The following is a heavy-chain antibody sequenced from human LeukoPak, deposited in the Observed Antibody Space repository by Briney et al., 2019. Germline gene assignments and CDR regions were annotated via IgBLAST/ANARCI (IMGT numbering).Heavy chain of an antibody. CDR1: GGSFSGYY. CDR3: ARVPIASSSGDYRYGMDV. V-gene: IGHV3-53*01. Sequence: ETLSLTCAVYGGSFSGYYWSWIRQPPGKGLEWVSIIYSGGSTYYADSVKGRFTISGDDSKNTLYLQMNSLRAEDTAVYYCARVPIASSSGDYRYGMDVWGQGTTVTVSS. CDR2: IYSGGST. D-gene: IGHD6-6*01. J-gene: IGHJ6*02.